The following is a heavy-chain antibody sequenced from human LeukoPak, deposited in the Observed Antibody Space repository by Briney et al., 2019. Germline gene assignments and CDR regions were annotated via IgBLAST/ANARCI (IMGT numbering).Heavy chain of an antibody. D-gene: IGHD4-11*01. CDR3: AREVDYSRDEYYYYYMDV. J-gene: IGHJ6*03. CDR2: ISSSSSYI. CDR1: GFTFSSYS. Sequence: GGSLRLSCAASGFTFSSYSMNWVRQAPGKGLEWVSSISSSSSYIYYADSVKGRFTISRDNAKNSLYLQMNSLRAEDTAVYYCAREVDYSRDEYYYYYMDVWGKGTTVTVSS. V-gene: IGHV3-21*01.